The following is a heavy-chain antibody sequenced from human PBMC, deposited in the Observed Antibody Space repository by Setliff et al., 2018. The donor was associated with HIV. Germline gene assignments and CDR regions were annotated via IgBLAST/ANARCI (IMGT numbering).Heavy chain of an antibody. CDR2: VYFSGST. CDR1: GYSVTVDYY. V-gene: IGHV4-38-2*01. CDR3: ARVDTMLLFFDL. J-gene: IGHJ4*02. D-gene: IGHD3-10*02. Sequence: SETLSLTCVVSGYSVTVDYYWGWIRQSPGKGLEWIGSVYFSGSTYHNPSLKSRITISVDTSKDHFSLHLTSVTAADTAIYYCARVDTMLLFFDLWGQGTLVTVSS.